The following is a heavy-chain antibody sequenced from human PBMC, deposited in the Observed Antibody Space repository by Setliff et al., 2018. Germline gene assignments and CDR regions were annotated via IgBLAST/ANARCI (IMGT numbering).Heavy chain of an antibody. Sequence: SGGSLRLSCAASGFTFSSYWMSWVRQAPGKGLEWVANIKKDGSIKYYLDSVRGRFTISRDNAENSLTLQMNSLRVEDTAVYYCSRDLQGSGDYVVDYWGQGTLVTVSS. V-gene: IGHV3-7*01. CDR2: IKKDGSIK. CDR1: GFTFSSYW. CDR3: SRDLQGSGDYVVDY. J-gene: IGHJ4*02. D-gene: IGHD4-17*01.